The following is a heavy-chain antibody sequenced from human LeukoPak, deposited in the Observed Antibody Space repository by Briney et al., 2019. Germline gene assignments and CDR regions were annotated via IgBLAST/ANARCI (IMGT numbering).Heavy chain of an antibody. J-gene: IGHJ5*02. CDR1: GHTFSSYG. CDR2: ITNYNGNT. Sequence: ASVKVSCKASGHTFSSYGVTWVRQAPGQGLEWMGWITNYNGNTNYAQKFQDRVSLTSDTSTSTAYMELRSLRSDDTAVYYCARIGKQLNWFDPWGQGTLVTVSS. CDR3: ARIGKQLNWFDP. D-gene: IGHD6-13*01. V-gene: IGHV1-18*01.